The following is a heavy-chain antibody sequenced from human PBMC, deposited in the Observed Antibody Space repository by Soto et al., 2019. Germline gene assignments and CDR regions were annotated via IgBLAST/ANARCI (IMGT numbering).Heavy chain of an antibody. CDR3: ARDWVADCSSTSCPQSYYYYGMDV. Sequence: ASVKVSCKASGYTFTGYYMHWVRQAPGQGLEWMGWINPNSGGTNYAQKFQGWVTMTRDTSISTAYMELSRLRADDTAVYYCARDWVADCSSTSCPQSYYYYGMDVWGQGTTVTV. V-gene: IGHV1-2*04. D-gene: IGHD2-2*01. CDR1: GYTFTGYY. J-gene: IGHJ6*02. CDR2: INPNSGGT.